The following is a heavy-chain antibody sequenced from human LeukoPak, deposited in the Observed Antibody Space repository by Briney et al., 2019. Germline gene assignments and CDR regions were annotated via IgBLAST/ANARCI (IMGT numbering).Heavy chain of an antibody. Sequence: KSSETLSLTCTVSGGSISSGGYYWSWIRQHPGKGLEWIGYIYYSGSTYYNPSLKSRVTISVDTSKNQFSLKLSSVTAADTAVYFCASPEGSPDAFDIWGQGTMVTVSS. J-gene: IGHJ3*02. V-gene: IGHV4-31*03. CDR3: ASPEGSPDAFDI. CDR1: GGSISSGGYY. CDR2: IYYSGST.